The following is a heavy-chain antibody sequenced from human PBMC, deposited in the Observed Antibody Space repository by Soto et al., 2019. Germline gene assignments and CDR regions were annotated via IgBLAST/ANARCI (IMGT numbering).Heavy chain of an antibody. CDR1: GFTFSSYG. CDR2: IWYDGSNK. Sequence: QVQLVESGGGVVQPGRSLRLSCAASGFTFSSYGMHWVRQAPGKGLEWVAVIWYDGSNKYYADSVKGRFTISRDNSKNTLYLKRNSRRAEDRAVYYCARDDGGWGWSSSFDYWGQGTLVTVSS. CDR3: ARDDGGWGWSSSFDY. V-gene: IGHV3-33*01. D-gene: IGHD1-26*01. J-gene: IGHJ4*02.